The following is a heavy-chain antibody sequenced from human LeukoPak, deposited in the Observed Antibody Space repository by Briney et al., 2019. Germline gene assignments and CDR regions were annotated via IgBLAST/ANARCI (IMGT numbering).Heavy chain of an antibody. Sequence: GGSLRLSCAASGFTVSSNYMSWVRQAPGKGLEWVSVIYSGGSTYYADSVKGRFTISRDNFKNTLYLQMNSLRAEDTAVYYCATAAYSSSSSYYYYGMDVWGQGTTVTVSS. CDR3: ATAAYSSSSSYYYYGMDV. J-gene: IGHJ6*02. V-gene: IGHV3-66*01. CDR2: IYSGGST. D-gene: IGHD6-6*01. CDR1: GFTVSSNY.